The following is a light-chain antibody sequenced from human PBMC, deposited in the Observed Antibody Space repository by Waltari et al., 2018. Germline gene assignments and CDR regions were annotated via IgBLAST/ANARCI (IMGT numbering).Light chain of an antibody. V-gene: IGKV3D-15*01. Sequence: EIVMTQSPATLSVSPGEGATLSCRASQNINSNLAWYQQQPGQIPRLLIYGASTRAIGIPARFSGSGSGTEFTLTISSLQSEDFALYYCQQYNNWPPWTFGQGTKVEIK. J-gene: IGKJ1*01. CDR3: QQYNNWPPWT. CDR1: QNINSN. CDR2: GAS.